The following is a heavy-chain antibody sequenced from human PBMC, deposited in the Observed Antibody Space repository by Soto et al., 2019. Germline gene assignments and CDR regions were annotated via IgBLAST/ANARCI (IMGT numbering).Heavy chain of an antibody. CDR2: ISYAGSKK. V-gene: IGHV3-30*18. CDR3: AKGVAAGGRGDGLHL. J-gene: IGHJ3*01. D-gene: IGHD6-13*01. CDR1: GFGFRYDA. Sequence: QVALVESGGGVVQPGRSLRLSCTAFGFGFRYDAMSWVRPTPGKGLQWLSGISYAGSKKFYVDDLKGRFTVSRDNPKNTLDLQMSDLRVDDTAVYYCAKGVAAGGRGDGLHLWGQGTLVTASS.